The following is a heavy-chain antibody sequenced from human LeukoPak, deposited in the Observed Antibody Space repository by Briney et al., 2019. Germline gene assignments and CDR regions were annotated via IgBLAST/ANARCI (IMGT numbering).Heavy chain of an antibody. D-gene: IGHD2-2*01. J-gene: IGHJ6*03. Sequence: GGFLRLSCAASGFTFNSYAMSWVRQAPGKGLVWVSAISGSGDSAYYADSVKGRFTISRDNAKNSLYLQMNSLRAEDTAVYYCATDIVVAPGPTSYSYYYMDVWGKGTTVSVSS. CDR3: ATDIVVAPGPTSYSYYYMDV. CDR2: ISGSGDSA. CDR1: GFTFNSYA. V-gene: IGHV3-23*01.